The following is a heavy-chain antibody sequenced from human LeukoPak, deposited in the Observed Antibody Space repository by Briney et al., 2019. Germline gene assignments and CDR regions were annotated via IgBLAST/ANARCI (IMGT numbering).Heavy chain of an antibody. Sequence: ASVKVSCKASGYTFTSYYMHWVRQAPGQGLEWMGIINPSGGSTNYAQKFQGRVTMTRDTSTNTVYMELSSLRSEDTAVYYCARDLVWFGEPKGYYNYMDVWGKGTTVTVSS. J-gene: IGHJ6*03. V-gene: IGHV1-46*01. CDR1: GYTFTSYY. CDR3: ARDLVWFGEPKGYYNYMDV. CDR2: INPSGGST. D-gene: IGHD3-10*01.